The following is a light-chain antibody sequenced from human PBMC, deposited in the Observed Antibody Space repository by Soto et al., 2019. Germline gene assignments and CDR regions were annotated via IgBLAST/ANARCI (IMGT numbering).Light chain of an antibody. V-gene: IGLV2-14*03. CDR3: GSYRSSSAPV. Sequence: QSALTQPASVSRSPGQSITISCTGTSSDVGGYNYVSWYQQHPGKAPKLLIYDVSNRPSGVSNRFSGSKSGNTASLTISGLQAEDEADYYCGSYRSSSAPVFGGGTKLTVL. CDR2: DVS. CDR1: SSDVGGYNY. J-gene: IGLJ2*01.